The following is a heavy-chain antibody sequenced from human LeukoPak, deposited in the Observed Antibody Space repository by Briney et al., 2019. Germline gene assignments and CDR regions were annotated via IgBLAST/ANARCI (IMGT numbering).Heavy chain of an antibody. V-gene: IGHV3-23*01. CDR1: GFTFSSYA. CDR2: ISGSGGST. J-gene: IGHJ4*02. CDR3: AKEGDSSSWSGYFDY. D-gene: IGHD6-13*01. Sequence: GGSLRLSCAASGFTFSSYAMNWVRQAPGKGLEWVSAISGSGGSTHYADSVRGRFTISRDNSKNTLSLQMNSLRAEDTAVYYCAKEGDSSSWSGYFDYWGQGTLVTVSS.